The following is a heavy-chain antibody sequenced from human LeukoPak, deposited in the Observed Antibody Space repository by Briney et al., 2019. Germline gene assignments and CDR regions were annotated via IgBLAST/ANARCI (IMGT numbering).Heavy chain of an antibody. CDR1: GFTFSSYA. Sequence: GGSLRLSCAASGFTFSSYAMSWVRQAPGKGLEWVSTISGSGGTTYYADSVKGRFTISRDNSRNTEYLQMNSLRAEDTAVYYCAKRTLTPSESHSPLDYWGQGTLVTVSS. CDR2: ISGSGGTT. D-gene: IGHD1-26*01. CDR3: AKRTLTPSESHSPLDY. V-gene: IGHV3-23*01. J-gene: IGHJ4*02.